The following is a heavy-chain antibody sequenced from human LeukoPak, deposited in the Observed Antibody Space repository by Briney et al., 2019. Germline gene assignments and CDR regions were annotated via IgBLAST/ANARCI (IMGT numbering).Heavy chain of an antibody. V-gene: IGHV3-48*03. Sequence: GGSLRLSCAASGFTFSSYEMNWVRQAPGKGLEWVSYISSSGSTIYYADSVKGRFTISRDNAKNSLYLQMNSLRAEDTAVYYCARVGTWIQPWLDYWGQGTLVTVSS. CDR2: ISSSGSTI. D-gene: IGHD5-18*01. CDR1: GFTFSSYE. CDR3: ARVGTWIQPWLDY. J-gene: IGHJ4*02.